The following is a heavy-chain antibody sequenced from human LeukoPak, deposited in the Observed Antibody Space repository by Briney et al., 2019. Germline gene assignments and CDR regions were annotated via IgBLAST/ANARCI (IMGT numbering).Heavy chain of an antibody. J-gene: IGHJ4*02. CDR1: GGSISSYY. V-gene: IGHV4-59*01. CDR3: ARDRGLLYFDY. CDR2: IYYSGST. Sequence: KPSETLSLTCTVSGGSISSYYWSWIRQPPGKGLEWIGYIYYSGSTNYNPSLKSRVTISVDTSKNQFSLKLSSVTAADTAVYYCARDRGLLYFDYWGQGTLVTVSS. D-gene: IGHD5/OR15-5a*01.